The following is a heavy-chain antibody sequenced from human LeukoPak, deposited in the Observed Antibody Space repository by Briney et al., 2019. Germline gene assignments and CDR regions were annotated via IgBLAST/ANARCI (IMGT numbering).Heavy chain of an antibody. D-gene: IGHD6-13*01. CDR1: GYTFTSYG. V-gene: IGHV1-69*04. Sequence: GASVKVSCKTSGYTFTSYGIGWVRQAPGQGLEWMGRIIPILGIANYAQKFQGRVTITADKSTSTAYMELSSLRSEDTAVYYCARRAAAANDAFDIWGQGTMVTVSS. J-gene: IGHJ3*02. CDR2: IIPILGIA. CDR3: ARRAAAANDAFDI.